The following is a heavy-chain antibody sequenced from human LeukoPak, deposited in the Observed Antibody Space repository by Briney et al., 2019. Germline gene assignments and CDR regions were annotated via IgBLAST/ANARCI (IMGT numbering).Heavy chain of an antibody. Sequence: PGGSLRLSCAASGFTFSSYAMSWVRQAPGKGLEWVSAISGSGGSTYYADSVKGRFTISRDNSKNTLYLQMNSLRAEDTAVYYCAKGAHYYASSGYYSGYFQHWGQGTLVTVSS. CDR1: GFTFSSYA. J-gene: IGHJ1*01. D-gene: IGHD3-22*01. V-gene: IGHV3-23*01. CDR2: ISGSGGST. CDR3: AKGAHYYASSGYYSGYFQH.